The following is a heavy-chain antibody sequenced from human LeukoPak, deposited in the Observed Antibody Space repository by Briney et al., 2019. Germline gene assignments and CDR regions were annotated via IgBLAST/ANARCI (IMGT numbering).Heavy chain of an antibody. CDR1: GYTFTNYY. V-gene: IGHV1-8*03. CDR3: ARVIAVAGTYYYYYYMDV. J-gene: IGHJ6*03. Sequence: ASVKVSCKASGYTFTNYYMHWVRQATGQGLEWMGWMNPNSGNTGYAQKFQGRVTITRNTSISTAYMELSSLRSEDTAVYYCARVIAVAGTYYYYYYMDVWGKGTTVTVSS. D-gene: IGHD6-19*01. CDR2: MNPNSGNT.